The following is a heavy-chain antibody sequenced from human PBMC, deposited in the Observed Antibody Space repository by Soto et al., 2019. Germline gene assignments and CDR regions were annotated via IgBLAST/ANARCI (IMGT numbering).Heavy chain of an antibody. CDR3: ARPDFGDYWYFDL. J-gene: IGHJ2*01. CDR2: IIPALGTA. CDR1: GGTFSSHT. V-gene: IGHV1-69*08. D-gene: IGHD4-17*01. Sequence: QDQLVQSGAEVKKPGSSVKVSCKASGGTFSSHTFSWVRQAPGQGLEWMGRIIPALGTATYAQKFQGRVTITADESATTVYMALNRLRSEDTAVYSCARPDFGDYWYFDLWGRGTLVTVSS.